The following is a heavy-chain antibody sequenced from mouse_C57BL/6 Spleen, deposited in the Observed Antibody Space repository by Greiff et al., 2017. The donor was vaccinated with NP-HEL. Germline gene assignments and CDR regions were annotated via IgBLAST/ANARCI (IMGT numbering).Heavy chain of an antibody. J-gene: IGHJ2*01. D-gene: IGHD3-2*02. CDR3: ARGGSSGYYFDY. V-gene: IGHV1-76*01. CDR1: GYTFTDYY. Sequence: QVQLKESGAELVRPGASVKLSCKASGYTFTDYYINWVKQRPGQGLEWIARIYPGSGNTYYNEKFKGKATLTAEKSSSTAYMQLSSLTSEDSAVYFCARGGSSGYYFDYWGQGTTLTVSS. CDR2: IYPGSGNT.